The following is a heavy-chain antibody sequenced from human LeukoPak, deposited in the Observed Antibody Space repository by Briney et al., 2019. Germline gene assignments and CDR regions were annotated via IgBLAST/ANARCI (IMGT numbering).Heavy chain of an antibody. J-gene: IGHJ4*02. Sequence: GGALRLSCAASGFTFSNAWMSWVRQAPGKGLEWVGRIKSKTDGGTTDYAAPVKGRFIISRDDSKNTLYLQMNSLKTEDTAVYYCTTDRPNDDYYDSSGNFDYWGQGTLVTVSS. V-gene: IGHV3-15*01. CDR2: IKSKTDGGTT. D-gene: IGHD3-22*01. CDR1: GFTFSNAW. CDR3: TTDRPNDDYYDSSGNFDY.